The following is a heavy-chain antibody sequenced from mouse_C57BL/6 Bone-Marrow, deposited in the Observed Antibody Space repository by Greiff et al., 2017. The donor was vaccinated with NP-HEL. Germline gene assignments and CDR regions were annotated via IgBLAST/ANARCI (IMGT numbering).Heavy chain of an antibody. Sequence: VHLVESGAELARPGASVKLSCKASGYTFTSYGISWVKQRTGQGLEWIGEIYPRSGNTYYNEKFKGKATLTADKSSSTAYMELRSLTSEDSAVYFCARGRWLLHYWGQGTTLTVSS. V-gene: IGHV1-81*01. CDR1: GYTFTSYG. CDR3: ARGRWLLHY. CDR2: IYPRSGNT. D-gene: IGHD2-3*01. J-gene: IGHJ2*01.